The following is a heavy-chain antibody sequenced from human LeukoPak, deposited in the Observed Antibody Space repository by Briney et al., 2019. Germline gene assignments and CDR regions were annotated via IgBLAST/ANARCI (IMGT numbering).Heavy chain of an antibody. Sequence: GGSLRLSCAASGFTFSSYSMNWVRQAPGKGLEWVSSISSSSSYIYYADSVKGRFTISRDNAKNSLYLQMNILRAEDTAVYYCARDGSSSPHFDYWGQGTLVTVSS. V-gene: IGHV3-21*01. J-gene: IGHJ4*02. CDR1: GFTFSSYS. D-gene: IGHD6-13*01. CDR3: ARDGSSSPHFDY. CDR2: ISSSSSYI.